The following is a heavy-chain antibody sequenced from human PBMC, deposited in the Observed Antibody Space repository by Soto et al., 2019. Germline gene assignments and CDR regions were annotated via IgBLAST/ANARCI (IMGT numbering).Heavy chain of an antibody. D-gene: IGHD5-18*01. CDR1: GGAISGYY. J-gene: IGHJ5*02. Sequence: SETLSLTCTVTGGAISGYYWTWIRQSDGEGLEWIGRIYSSGSTNYNPSLKSRVTISLDTSMNYFSLGLSSVTAADTAVYYCARGQLFSDCFDPWGERTLVTVSS. CDR3: ARGQLFSDCFDP. CDR2: IYSSGST. V-gene: IGHV4-4*07.